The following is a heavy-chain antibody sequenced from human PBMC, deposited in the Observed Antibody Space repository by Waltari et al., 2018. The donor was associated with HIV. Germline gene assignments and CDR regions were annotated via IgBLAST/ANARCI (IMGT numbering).Heavy chain of an antibody. J-gene: IGHJ4*02. CDR1: GFTFAAYW. CDR3: ARGRGYYFGSPYYFDS. V-gene: IGHV3-7*01. CDR2: IKRDGSDK. D-gene: IGHD3-10*01. Sequence: EVQVVESGGALVQPGGSLRLSWAASGFTFAAYWMTWVRQAPGKGLEWVASIKRDGSDKSYVDSVKGRFSVSRDNAKSSLYLQMSSLRVEDTALYFCARGRGYYFGSPYYFDSWGQGTLVTVSS.